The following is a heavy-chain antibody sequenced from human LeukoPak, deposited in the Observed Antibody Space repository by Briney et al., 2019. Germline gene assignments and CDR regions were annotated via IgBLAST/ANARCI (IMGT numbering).Heavy chain of an antibody. D-gene: IGHD2-15*01. CDR3: TRGYCSGGSCFAFDY. CDR1: GFTFDDYG. V-gene: IGHV3-20*04. Sequence: GGSLRLSCAASGFTFDDYGRGWVRQAPGKGLEWVSGINWNGGSIGYADSVKGRFTVSRDDAKNSLYLQMTSLRAEGTALYYCTRGYCSGGSCFAFDYWGQGTLVTVSS. CDR2: INWNGGSI. J-gene: IGHJ4*02.